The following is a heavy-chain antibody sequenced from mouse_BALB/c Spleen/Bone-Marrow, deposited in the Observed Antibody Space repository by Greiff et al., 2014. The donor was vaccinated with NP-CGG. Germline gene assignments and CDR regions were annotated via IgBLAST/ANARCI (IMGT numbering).Heavy chain of an antibody. D-gene: IGHD5-1-1*01. CDR3: ARNTQFAY. Sequence: VQLQQPGAELVKPGASVKLSCTASGFNIKDTYMHWVKQRPEQGLEWIGRIDPANGNTKYDPKFQGKATITADTSPNTAYLQLSSLTSEDTAVYYCARNTQFAYWGQGTLVTVSA. CDR1: GFNIKDTY. CDR2: IDPANGNT. J-gene: IGHJ3*01. V-gene: IGHV14-3*02.